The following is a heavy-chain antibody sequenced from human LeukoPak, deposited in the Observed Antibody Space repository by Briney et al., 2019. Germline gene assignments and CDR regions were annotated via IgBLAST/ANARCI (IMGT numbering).Heavy chain of an antibody. CDR2: IYYSGST. CDR3: ASFGVPDPYFDY. D-gene: IGHD2-8*01. Sequence: PSETLSLTRTVSGGSISSHYWSWIRQPPGKGLEWIGYIYYSGSTNYNPSLKSRVTISVDTSKNQFSLKLSSVTAADTAVYYCASFGVPDPYFDYWGQGTLVTVSS. V-gene: IGHV4-59*11. J-gene: IGHJ4*02. CDR1: GGSISSHY.